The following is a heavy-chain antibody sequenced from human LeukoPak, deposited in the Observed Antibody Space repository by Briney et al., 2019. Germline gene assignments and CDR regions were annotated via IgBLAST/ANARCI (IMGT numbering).Heavy chain of an antibody. CDR3: ARYSSGWYGEEFDY. Sequence: PGGTLRLSCAASGFTFSGNYMSWVRQAPGKGLEWVSVIYSGGSTYYADSVQGRFTISRHNSKNTLYLQMNSLRAEDTAVYYCARYSSGWYGEEFDYWGQGTLVSVST. CDR2: IYSGGST. CDR1: GFTFSGNY. D-gene: IGHD6-19*01. J-gene: IGHJ4*02. V-gene: IGHV3-53*04.